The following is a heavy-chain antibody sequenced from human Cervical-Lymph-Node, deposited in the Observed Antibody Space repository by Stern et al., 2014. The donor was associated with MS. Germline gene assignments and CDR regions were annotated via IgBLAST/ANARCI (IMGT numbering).Heavy chain of an antibody. CDR2: ISYDGSNK. V-gene: IGHV3-30*01. Sequence: VHLVESGGGVVQPGRSLRLSCAASGFTFSSYAMHWVRQAPGKGLEWVAVISYDGSNKYYADSVKGRFTISRDKSKNTLYLQMNSLRAEDTAVYYCARAGDGSYYFDYWGQGTLVTVSS. D-gene: IGHD1-26*01. J-gene: IGHJ4*02. CDR3: ARAGDGSYYFDY. CDR1: GFTFSSYA.